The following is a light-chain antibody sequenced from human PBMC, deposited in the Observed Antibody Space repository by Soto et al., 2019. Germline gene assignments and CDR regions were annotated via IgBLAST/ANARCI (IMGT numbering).Light chain of an antibody. CDR2: GAS. CDR3: QQYGTSPIT. V-gene: IGKV3-20*01. CDR1: QSVSSY. J-gene: IGKJ5*01. Sequence: EIVLTQSPATLSLSPGERATLSCRASQSVSSYLAWYQQKPGQAPRLLIYGASSRATGIPDRFSGSGSGTDFTLTISRLEPEDFAVYYCQQYGTSPITFGQGTRLAIK.